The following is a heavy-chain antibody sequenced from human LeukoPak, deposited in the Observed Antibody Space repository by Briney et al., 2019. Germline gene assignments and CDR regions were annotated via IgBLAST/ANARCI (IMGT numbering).Heavy chain of an antibody. D-gene: IGHD1-26*01. V-gene: IGHV4-39*01. CDR2: LYYSGST. CDR1: GGSISSSTFY. J-gene: IGHJ5*02. Sequence: ASETLSLTCTVSGGSISSSTFYWGWIRQPPGKGLERIGSLYYSGSTYYNPSLKSRVTISVDTSKNQFSLKLSSVTAADTAVYYCASFIVGATLNWFDPWGQGTPVTVSS. CDR3: ASFIVGATLNWFDP.